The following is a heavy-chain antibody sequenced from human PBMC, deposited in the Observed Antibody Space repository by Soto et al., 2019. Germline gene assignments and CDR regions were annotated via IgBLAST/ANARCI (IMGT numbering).Heavy chain of an antibody. D-gene: IGHD3-9*01. CDR1: GFTFSSYA. CDR2: ISGSGGST. J-gene: IGHJ4*02. V-gene: IGHV3-23*01. Sequence: GGSLRLSCAASGFTFSSYAMSWVRQAPGKGLEWVSAISGSGGSTYYADSVKGRFTISRDNSKNTLYLQMNSLRAEDTAVYYCAKGSGVLRYFDWLFYYFDYWGQGTLVTVSS. CDR3: AKGSGVLRYFDWLFYYFDY.